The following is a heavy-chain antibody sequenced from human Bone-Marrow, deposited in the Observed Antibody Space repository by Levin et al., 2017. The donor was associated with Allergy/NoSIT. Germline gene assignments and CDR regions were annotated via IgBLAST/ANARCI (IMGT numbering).Heavy chain of an antibody. CDR1: GYNLPESS. Sequence: ASVKVSCKVTGYNLPESSMHWVRQPPGKGLEWMGGFDPEDDEMIYARKFQGRVSMTEDTSTNTAYMELRSLTYEDTALYYCATRGFCSGSTCPGWFDPWGQGTLVTVSS. V-gene: IGHV1-24*01. D-gene: IGHD2-2*01. CDR3: ATRGFCSGSTCPGWFDP. CDR2: FDPEDDEM. J-gene: IGHJ5*02.